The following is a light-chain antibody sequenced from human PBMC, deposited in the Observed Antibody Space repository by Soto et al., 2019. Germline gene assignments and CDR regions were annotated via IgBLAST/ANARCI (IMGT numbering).Light chain of an antibody. V-gene: IGLV2-14*03. CDR3: SSYTSTYSLV. J-gene: IGLJ1*01. CDR1: IDDVGAYNY. CDR2: DVN. Sequence: QSALTQPASVSGSPGQSITISCTGTIDDVGAYNYVSWYQQRPGSAPQLIMYDVNNRPSGASHRFSGSKSGHTAYLTIPGLQSDDEANYHCSSYTSTYSLVFGTGTKLTVL.